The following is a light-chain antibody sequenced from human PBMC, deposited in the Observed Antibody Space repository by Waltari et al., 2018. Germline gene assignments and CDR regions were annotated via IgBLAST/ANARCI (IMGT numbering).Light chain of an antibody. V-gene: IGLV1-40*01. Sequence: QSVLTQPPSVSGAPGQRVTIPCTGSSPNIGAGYDVPWYQQRPGTAPKLLIYGNSNRPSGVPDRFSGSKSGTSASLAITGLQAEDEADYYCQSYDSSLSGVVFGGGTKLTVL. CDR3: QSYDSSLSGVV. CDR1: SPNIGAGYD. CDR2: GNS. J-gene: IGLJ2*01.